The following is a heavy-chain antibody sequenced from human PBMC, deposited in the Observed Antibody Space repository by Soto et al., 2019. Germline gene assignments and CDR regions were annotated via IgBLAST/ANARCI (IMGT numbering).Heavy chain of an antibody. D-gene: IGHD2-15*01. CDR1: GFTVSSNY. CDR3: ARTCSGGTCSFDY. V-gene: IGHV3-66*01. Sequence: PGGSLRLSCAASGFTVSSNYMSWVRQAPGKGLEWVSVIYSGGSTYYADSVKGRFTISRDNSENTLYFQMNSLRAEDTAVYYCARTCSGGTCSFDYWGQGTLVTVSS. CDR2: IYSGGST. J-gene: IGHJ4*02.